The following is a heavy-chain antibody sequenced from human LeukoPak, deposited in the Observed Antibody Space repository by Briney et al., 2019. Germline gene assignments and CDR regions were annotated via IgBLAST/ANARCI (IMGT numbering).Heavy chain of an antibody. CDR2: ISSSGSSI. Sequence: GGSLRLSCAASGFTFSDYYMSWIRQAPGKGLEWVSYISSSGSSIKYSDSVKGRFTISRDNAKNSLYLQMNSLRAEDTAVYYCAKDQGYYYDSSGSFDYWGQGTLVTVSS. D-gene: IGHD3-22*01. V-gene: IGHV3-11*01. CDR1: GFTFSDYY. CDR3: AKDQGYYYDSSGSFDY. J-gene: IGHJ4*02.